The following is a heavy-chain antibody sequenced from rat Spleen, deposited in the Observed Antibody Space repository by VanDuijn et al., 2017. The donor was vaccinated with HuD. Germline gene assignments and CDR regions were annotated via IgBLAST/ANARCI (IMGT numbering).Heavy chain of an antibody. Sequence: EVQLQESGPGLVKPSQSLSLTCSVSGHSITSSYRWNWIRKFPGNKLEWMGYINSAGTTNYNPSLKSRISITRDTSKNQFFLQVDSVTTEDTATYYCARGYYVAFAYWGQGTLVTLSS. CDR1: GHSITSSYR. CDR2: INSAGTT. D-gene: IGHD1-12*01. V-gene: IGHV3-3*01. CDR3: ARGYYVAFAY. J-gene: IGHJ3*01.